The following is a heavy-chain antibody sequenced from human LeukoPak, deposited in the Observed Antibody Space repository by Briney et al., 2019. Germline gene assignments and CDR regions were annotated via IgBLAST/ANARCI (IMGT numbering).Heavy chain of an antibody. CDR2: IKQDGSEK. CDR3: ASMKFDRHAFDI. CDR1: GLTFSSYW. Sequence: GGSLRLSCAASGLTFSSYWMSWVRQAPGKGLEWVANIKQDGSEKYYVDSVKGRFTISRDNAKNSLYLQMNSLRAEDTAVYYCASMKFDRHAFDIWGQGTMVTVSS. D-gene: IGHD3-16*01. J-gene: IGHJ3*02. V-gene: IGHV3-7*01.